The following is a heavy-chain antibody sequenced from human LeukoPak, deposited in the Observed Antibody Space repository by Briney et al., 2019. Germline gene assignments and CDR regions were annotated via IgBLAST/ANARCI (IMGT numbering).Heavy chain of an antibody. J-gene: IGHJ4*02. CDR2: IYHSGTP. CDR3: AKSGGYGLIDY. Sequence: SQTLSLTCNVSRYSISSGYFWAWIRQPPGKGLEWIGSIYHSGTPYFNPSLRSRVTILVDTSKNQFSLRLSSVTAADTAMYYCAKSGGYGLIDYWGQGTLVTVSS. D-gene: IGHD1-26*01. V-gene: IGHV4-38-2*02. CDR1: RYSISSGYF.